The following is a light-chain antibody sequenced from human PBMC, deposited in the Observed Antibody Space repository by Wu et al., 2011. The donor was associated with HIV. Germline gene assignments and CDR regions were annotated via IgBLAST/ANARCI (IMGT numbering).Light chain of an antibody. J-gene: IGKJ1*01. CDR3: QQYNDWPQT. Sequence: EIVLTQSPATLSLSPGERATLSCRASQSVNNLLAWYQQKPGQAPRLLIYDASNRAADIPARFSGSGSGTEFTLTISTLQSGDVAVYYCQQYNDWPQTFGQGTKVKS. CDR1: QSVNNL. V-gene: IGKV3-15*01. CDR2: DAS.